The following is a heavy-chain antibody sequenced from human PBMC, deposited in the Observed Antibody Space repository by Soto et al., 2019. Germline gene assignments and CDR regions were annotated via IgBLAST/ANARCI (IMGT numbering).Heavy chain of an antibody. D-gene: IGHD6-6*01. J-gene: IGHJ5*02. CDR2: IWYDGSNK. Sequence: PGGSLRLSCAASGFTFSSYGMHWVRQAPGKGLEWVAVIWYDGSNKYYADSVKGRFTISRDNSKNTLYLQMNSLRAEDTAVYYCARDWAPIAARSWFDPWGQGTLVTVSS. V-gene: IGHV3-33*01. CDR1: GFTFSSYG. CDR3: ARDWAPIAARSWFDP.